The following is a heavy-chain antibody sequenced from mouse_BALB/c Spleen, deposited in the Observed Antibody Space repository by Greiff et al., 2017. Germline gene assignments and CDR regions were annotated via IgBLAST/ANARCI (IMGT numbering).Heavy chain of an antibody. CDR1: GFSLTGYG. D-gene: IGHD2-3*01. CDR2: IWGDGST. Sequence: QVQLKESGPGLVAPSQSLSITCTVSGFSLTGYGVNWVRQPPGKGLEWLGMIWGDGSTDYNSALKSRLSISKDNSKSQVFLKMNSLQTDDTARYYCARDDGLGRYYYAMDYWGQGTSVTVSS. CDR3: ARDDGLGRYYYAMDY. J-gene: IGHJ4*01. V-gene: IGHV2-6-7*01.